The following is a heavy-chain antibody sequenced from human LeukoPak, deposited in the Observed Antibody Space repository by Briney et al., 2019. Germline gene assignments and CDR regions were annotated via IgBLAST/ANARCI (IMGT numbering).Heavy chain of an antibody. D-gene: IGHD6-13*01. CDR1: GYSFPNYW. J-gene: IGHJ4*02. CDR3: ARSYSSSWANLGY. CDR2: IYPDDSDT. Sequence: GESLKISCQGSGYSFPNYWIGWVRQMPGKGLEWMGVIYPDDSDTRYSPSLQGQVTISADKSISTAYPQWSSLKASDSAMYYCARSYSSSWANLGYWGQGTLVTVSS. V-gene: IGHV5-51*01.